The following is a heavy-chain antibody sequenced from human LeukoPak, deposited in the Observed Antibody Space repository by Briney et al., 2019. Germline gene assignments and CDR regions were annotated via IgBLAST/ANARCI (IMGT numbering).Heavy chain of an antibody. V-gene: IGHV3-53*01. J-gene: IGHJ6*03. CDR2: IYSGGST. D-gene: IGHD4-11*01. CDR1: GFTVSSNY. Sequence: PPGGSLRLSCAASGFTVSSNYMSWVRQAPGKGLEWVSVIYSGGSTYYADSVKGRFTISRDNSKNTLYLQMNSLRAEDTAVYYCARDRYSNYGYYYYYYMDVWGKGTTVTVSS. CDR3: ARDRYSNYGYYYYYYMDV.